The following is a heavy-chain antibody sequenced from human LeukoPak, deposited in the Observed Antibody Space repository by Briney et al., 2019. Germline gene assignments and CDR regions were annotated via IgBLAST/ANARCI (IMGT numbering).Heavy chain of an antibody. J-gene: IGHJ4*02. V-gene: IGHV1-2*02. CDR3: ASTDRRGDY. CDR2: INANSGGT. CDR1: GYSFTDYY. Sequence: GASVKVSRKASGYSFTDYYINWVRQAPGQGLEWMGWINANSGGTHYAQNFQGRVTMTRDTSISTVYMELSSLRSDDTAVYYCASTDRRGDYWGQGTLVTVSS. D-gene: IGHD3-10*01.